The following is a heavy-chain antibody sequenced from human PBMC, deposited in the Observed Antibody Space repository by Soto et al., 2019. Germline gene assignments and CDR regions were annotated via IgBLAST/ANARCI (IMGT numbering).Heavy chain of an antibody. J-gene: IGHJ5*01. D-gene: IGHD2-2*01. CDR3: ARAPIVVVSAAFGSFDS. CDR2: IFHSART. Sequence: SETLSLTYAVVGYSISSGYYWAWIRQPPGKGLEWIASIFHSARTYHNPSLKSRVTISVDTSKNQFSLNLSSVTAADTAVYYCARAPIVVVSAAFGSFDSWGQGTRVTVSS. CDR1: GYSISSGYY. V-gene: IGHV4-38-2*01.